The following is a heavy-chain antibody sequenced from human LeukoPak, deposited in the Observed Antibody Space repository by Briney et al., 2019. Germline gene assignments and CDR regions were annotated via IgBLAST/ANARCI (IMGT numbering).Heavy chain of an antibody. J-gene: IGHJ5*02. CDR2: ISYDGSNK. V-gene: IGHV3-30*04. D-gene: IGHD3-10*01. Sequence: GGSLRLSCAASGFTFSSYAMHWVRQAPGKGLEWVAVISYDGSNKYYADSVKGRFTISRDNSKNTLYLQMNSLRAEDTAVYYCARIPYGSGSSGWFDPWGQGTLSPSPQ. CDR1: GFTFSSYA. CDR3: ARIPYGSGSSGWFDP.